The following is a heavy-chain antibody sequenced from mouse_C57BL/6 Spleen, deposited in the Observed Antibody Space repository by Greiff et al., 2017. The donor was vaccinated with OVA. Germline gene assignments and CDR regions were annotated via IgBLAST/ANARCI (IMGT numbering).Heavy chain of an antibody. Sequence: EVKLQESGPELVKPGASVKISCKASGYSFTGYYMNWVKQSPEKSLEWIGEINPSTGGTTYNQKFKAKATLTVDKSSSTAYMQLKSLTSEDSAVYYCARSGGNSGYFDYWGQGTTLTVSS. CDR2: INPSTGGT. D-gene: IGHD2-1*01. CDR1: GYSFTGYY. CDR3: ARSGGNSGYFDY. J-gene: IGHJ2*01. V-gene: IGHV1-42*01.